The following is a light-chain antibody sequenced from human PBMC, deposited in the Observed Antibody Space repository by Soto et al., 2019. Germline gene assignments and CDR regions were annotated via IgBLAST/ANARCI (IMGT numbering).Light chain of an antibody. CDR1: QSVSTY. Sequence: EVVLTQSPATLSLSPGERATLSCRASQSVSTYLAWYQHKPGQAPRLLIYDASIRATGTPARFSGGGSGTDFTLTISSLAPEDLAVYYCQHRSRWPPGATFGGGTKVEIE. V-gene: IGKV3-11*01. J-gene: IGKJ4*01. CDR3: QHRSRWPPGAT. CDR2: DAS.